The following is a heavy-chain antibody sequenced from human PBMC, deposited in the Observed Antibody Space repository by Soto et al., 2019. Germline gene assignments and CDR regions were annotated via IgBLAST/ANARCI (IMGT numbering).Heavy chain of an antibody. CDR2: VNNNGNT. V-gene: IGHV4-61*08. J-gene: IGHJ4*02. D-gene: IGHD1-26*01. CDR1: GGSIRSGGYY. CDR3: AANPRY. Sequence: SXTQSLTCTVSGGSIRSGGYYWSWIRQHPGKVXEWIGXVNNNGNTDYXXSLESRVTTSVETSRNQISLYLTSVNTADTAIYYCAANPRYWGQGTLVTVFS.